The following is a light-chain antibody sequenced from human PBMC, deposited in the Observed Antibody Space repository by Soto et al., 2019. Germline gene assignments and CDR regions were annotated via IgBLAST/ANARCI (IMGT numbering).Light chain of an antibody. CDR2: AVS. V-gene: IGKV3-20*01. CDR1: QTISNNY. Sequence: EIVLTQSPGTLTLSPGESAALSCRASQTISNNYLVWYRQKPGQAPRLLIYAVSSRTADIPDRFSGSGSGTDFALTIARLEPEDSAVYYCQQHGNSPWTFGQGTRVEI. CDR3: QQHGNSPWT. J-gene: IGKJ1*01.